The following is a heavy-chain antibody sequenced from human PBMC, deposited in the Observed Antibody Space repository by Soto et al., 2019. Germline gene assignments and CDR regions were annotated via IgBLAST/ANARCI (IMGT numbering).Heavy chain of an antibody. J-gene: IGHJ4*02. V-gene: IGHV1-18*01. CDR3: ARDRGCVVRAPPGEY. Sequence: QVQLVQSGAEVKKPGASVKVSCKASGYTFTSYGISWVRQAPGQGLEWMGRISTYNGNTNYAQKVQVRVTMSKHTSTSTAYVQLRSLRSDDTALYYCARDRGCVVRAPPGEYWGQGNLVTVYS. D-gene: IGHD2-21*01. CDR1: GYTFTSYG. CDR2: ISTYNGNT.